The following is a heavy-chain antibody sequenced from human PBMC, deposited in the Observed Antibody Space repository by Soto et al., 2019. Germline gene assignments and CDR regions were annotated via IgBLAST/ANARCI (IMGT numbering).Heavy chain of an antibody. Sequence: ASVKVSCKASGYTFTGYYMHWVRQAPGQGLEWMGWINPNSGGTNYAQKFQGRVTMTRDTSISTAYMELSRLRSDDAAVYYCARDIGYSYGHTYYYGMDVWGQGTTVT. V-gene: IGHV1-2*02. CDR2: INPNSGGT. CDR1: GYTFTGYY. D-gene: IGHD5-18*01. J-gene: IGHJ6*02. CDR3: ARDIGYSYGHTYYYGMDV.